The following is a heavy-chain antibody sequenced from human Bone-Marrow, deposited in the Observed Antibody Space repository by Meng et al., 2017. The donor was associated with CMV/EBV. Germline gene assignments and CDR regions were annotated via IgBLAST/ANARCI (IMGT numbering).Heavy chain of an antibody. V-gene: IGHV1-69*02. J-gene: IGHJ4*02. CDR2: IIPILGIA. D-gene: IGHD3-3*01. CDR1: GGTFSSYT. Sequence: SVKVSCKASGGTFSSYTISWVRQAPGQGLEWMGRIIPILGIANYAQKFQGRVTITRNTSISTAYMELSSLRSEDTAVYYCARAKYDFWSGHFDYWGQGTLVTGSS. CDR3: ARAKYDFWSGHFDY.